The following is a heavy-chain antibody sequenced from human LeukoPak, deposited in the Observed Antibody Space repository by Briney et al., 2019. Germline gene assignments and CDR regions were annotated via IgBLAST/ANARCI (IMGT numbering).Heavy chain of an antibody. CDR3: ARLIGYAIAAAATDY. CDR2: MTTTSSYI. Sequence: PGGSLRLSCAASGFTFSDYDMSWVRQAPGKGLEWVSSMTTTSSYIYYADSVKGRFTISRDNAKNSLYLQMNSLRAEDTALYYWARLIGYAIAAAATDYWGQGALVTVSS. J-gene: IGHJ4*02. V-gene: IGHV3-21*01. CDR1: GFTFSDYD. D-gene: IGHD6-13*01.